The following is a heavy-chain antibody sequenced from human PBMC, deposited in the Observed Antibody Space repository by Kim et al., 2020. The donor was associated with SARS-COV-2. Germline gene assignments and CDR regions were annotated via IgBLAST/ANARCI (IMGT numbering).Heavy chain of an antibody. CDR1: GFTFSSYT. Sequence: GGSLRLSCAASGFTFSSYTMNWVRQAPGKGLEWVSSISRDSSDIYYADSVKGRFTISRDNTQSSLFLQMNSLRAEDTAVYFCAKIPTMTTQGDFWGQGTLVTVSS. J-gene: IGHJ4*02. V-gene: IGHV3-21*01. CDR3: AKIPTMTTQGDF. D-gene: IGHD4-17*01. CDR2: ISRDSSDI.